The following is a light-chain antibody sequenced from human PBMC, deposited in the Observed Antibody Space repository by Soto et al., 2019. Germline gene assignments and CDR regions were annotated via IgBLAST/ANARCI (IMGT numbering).Light chain of an antibody. CDR2: EVN. Sequence: QSALTQPASVSGSPGQSITISCTATSSDVGDYNYVSWYQQHPGKAPKLMIYEVNNRPSGVSNRFSGSKSGNTASLTISGFQAEDEADYYCSSYTSTSTPSYVFGTGTKVTVL. V-gene: IGLV2-14*01. CDR3: SSYTSTSTPSYV. CDR1: SSDVGDYNY. J-gene: IGLJ1*01.